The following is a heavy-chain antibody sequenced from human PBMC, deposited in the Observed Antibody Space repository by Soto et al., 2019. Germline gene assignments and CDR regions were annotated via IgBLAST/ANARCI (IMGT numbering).Heavy chain of an antibody. CDR3: ARFKGYSSSSRVYNWFDP. Sequence: WESLKISCKGSGYSFTSYWIGWVRQMPGKGLEWMGIIYPGDSDTRYSPSFQGQVTISADKSISTAYLQWSSLKASDTAMYYCARFKGYSSSSRVYNWFDPWGQGTLVTVSS. D-gene: IGHD6-6*01. CDR2: IYPGDSDT. CDR1: GYSFTSYW. V-gene: IGHV5-51*01. J-gene: IGHJ5*02.